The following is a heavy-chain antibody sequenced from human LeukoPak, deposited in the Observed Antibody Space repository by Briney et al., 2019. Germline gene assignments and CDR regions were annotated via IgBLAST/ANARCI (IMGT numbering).Heavy chain of an antibody. D-gene: IGHD6-19*01. CDR3: ARASYSSGWLPFDY. V-gene: IGHV4-59*01. CDR1: GGSLSSYS. Sequence: SETLSLTCTVSGGSLSSYSWTWIRQPPGKGLEWIGYIYYTGNTNYNPSLKSRVTISVDTSKDQFSLKLSSVTAADTAVYYCARASYSSGWLPFDYGGQGTLVTVSS. CDR2: IYYTGNT. J-gene: IGHJ4*02.